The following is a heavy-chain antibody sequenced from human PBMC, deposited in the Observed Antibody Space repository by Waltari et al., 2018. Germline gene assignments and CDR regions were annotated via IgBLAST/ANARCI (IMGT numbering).Heavy chain of an antibody. D-gene: IGHD3-10*02. CDR2: SGWDVGST. V-gene: IGHV3-43D*04. CDR3: ARGDMFPYYYYYMDV. Sequence: EVQLVESGGVVVQPGGSLRLSCAASGFTFDDYAMHWVRQARGNGLESVSRSGWDVGSTYDAAAVKGRFTISRYNSNTSLYLQMNSLRAEDTALYYCARGDMFPYYYYYMDVWGKGTTVTVSS. J-gene: IGHJ6*03. CDR1: GFTFDDYA.